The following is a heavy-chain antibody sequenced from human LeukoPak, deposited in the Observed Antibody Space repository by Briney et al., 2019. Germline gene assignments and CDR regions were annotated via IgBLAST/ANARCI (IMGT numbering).Heavy chain of an antibody. CDR2: IHSADSNT. D-gene: IGHD4-17*01. CDR1: GYSFTKYW. V-gene: IGHV5-51*01. J-gene: IGHJ4*02. Sequence: GESLKISCKDSGYSFTKYWIGWVRRMPGKGLEWMGIIHSADSNTKYSPSFQGQVTISADKSISTAYLQWSGLKASDTAMYYCAGARHGDYRWDYWGQGTLVTVSS. CDR3: AGARHGDYRWDY.